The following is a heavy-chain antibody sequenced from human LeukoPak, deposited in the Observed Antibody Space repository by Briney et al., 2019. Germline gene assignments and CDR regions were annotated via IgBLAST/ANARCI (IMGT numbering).Heavy chain of an antibody. Sequence: QPGRSLRLSCAASGFTFSSYGMHWVRQAPGKGLEWVAVISYDGSNKYYADSVKGRFTISRDNSKNTLYLQMNNLRAEDTAVYYCARVAAPSGSYQPFDYWGQGALVTVSS. J-gene: IGHJ4*02. V-gene: IGHV3-30*03. CDR1: GFTFSSYG. CDR2: ISYDGSNK. D-gene: IGHD1-26*01. CDR3: ARVAAPSGSYQPFDY.